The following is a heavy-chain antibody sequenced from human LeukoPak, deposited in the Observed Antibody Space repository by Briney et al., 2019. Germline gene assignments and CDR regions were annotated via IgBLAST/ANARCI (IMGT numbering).Heavy chain of an antibody. CDR3: AGYNWNDVGRIDY. Sequence: GASVKVSCKASGGTFSSYAISWVRQAPGQGLEWMGGIIPIFGTANYAQKFQGRVTITADESTSTAYMELSSLRSEDTAVYYCAGYNWNDVGRIDYWGQGTLVTVSS. CDR1: GGTFSSYA. D-gene: IGHD1-1*01. V-gene: IGHV1-69*13. J-gene: IGHJ4*02. CDR2: IIPIFGTA.